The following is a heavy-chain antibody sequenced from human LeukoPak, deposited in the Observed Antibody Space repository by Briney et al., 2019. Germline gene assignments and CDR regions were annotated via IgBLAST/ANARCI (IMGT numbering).Heavy chain of an antibody. D-gene: IGHD6-13*01. Sequence: ASVKVSCKASGYTFTSYYMHWVRQAPGQGLEWMGIINPSGGSTSYAQKFQGRVTMTRDTSTSTAYMELSSLRSEDTAVYYCARDAPGYSSSWQNFDYWGQGTLVTVSS. CDR3: ARDAPGYSSSWQNFDY. CDR1: GYTFTSYY. J-gene: IGHJ4*02. CDR2: INPSGGST. V-gene: IGHV1-46*01.